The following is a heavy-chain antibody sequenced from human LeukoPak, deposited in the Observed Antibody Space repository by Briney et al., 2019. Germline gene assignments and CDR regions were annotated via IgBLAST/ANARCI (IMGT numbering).Heavy chain of an antibody. Sequence: SETLSLTCAVYGGSFSGYYWSWIRQPPGKGLEWIGYIYYSGSTYYNPSLKSRVTISVDTSKNQFSLKLSSVTAADTAVYYCARDLLSYCGGDCYSFGYWGQGTLVTVSS. CDR3: ARDLLSYCGGDCYSFGY. D-gene: IGHD2-21*02. CDR1: GGSFSGYY. CDR2: IYYSGST. V-gene: IGHV4-34*09. J-gene: IGHJ4*02.